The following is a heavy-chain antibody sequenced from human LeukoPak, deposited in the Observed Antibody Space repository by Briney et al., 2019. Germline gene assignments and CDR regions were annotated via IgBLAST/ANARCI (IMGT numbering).Heavy chain of an antibody. Sequence: GASVKVSCKASGYTFTDYYMHWVQQAPGKGLEWMGRVDPEDGETIYAEKFQGRVTMTRDTSISTAYMELSRLRSDDTAVYYCARAHDSSGYYYGYWGQGTLVTVSS. CDR1: GYTFTDYY. CDR3: ARAHDSSGYYYGY. J-gene: IGHJ4*02. CDR2: VDPEDGET. V-gene: IGHV1-2*06. D-gene: IGHD3-22*01.